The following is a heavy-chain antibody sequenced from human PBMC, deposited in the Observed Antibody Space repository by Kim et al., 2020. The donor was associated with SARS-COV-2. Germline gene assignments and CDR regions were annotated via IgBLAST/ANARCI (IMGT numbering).Heavy chain of an antibody. J-gene: IGHJ4*02. CDR2: ISGSDGNT. Sequence: GGSLRLSCAASGFTFSSYAMSWVRQAPGKGLEWVSGISGSDGNTYYADPVKGRFTISRDNSKNTLFLQMNSLRAEDTALYYCAKLRSAVVLAAANSWCQG. CDR1: GFTFSSYA. V-gene: IGHV3-23*01. D-gene: IGHD2-15*01. CDR3: AKLRSAVVLAAANS.